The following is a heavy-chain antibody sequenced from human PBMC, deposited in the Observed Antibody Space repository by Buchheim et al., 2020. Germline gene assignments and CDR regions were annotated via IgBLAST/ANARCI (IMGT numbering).Heavy chain of an antibody. CDR2: INNDGRST. V-gene: IGHV3-74*01. J-gene: IGHJ5*02. Sequence: EVQLVESGGGLVQPGGSLRLSCAASGLTFSRYWMYWVRQGPGKGLVWVSGINNDGRSTSYADSVNGRFTISRDNAKNTLYLEMNGLRDEDTAVYYCVGDRITATPWGQGTL. CDR3: VGDRITATP. D-gene: IGHD1-7*01. CDR1: GLTFSRYW.